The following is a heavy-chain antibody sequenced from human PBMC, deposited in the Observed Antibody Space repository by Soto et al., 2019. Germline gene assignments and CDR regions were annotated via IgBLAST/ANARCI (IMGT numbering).Heavy chain of an antibody. CDR3: ARGRSSSWYLGPLYYYGMDV. D-gene: IGHD6-13*01. Sequence: QVQLVQSGAEVKKPGASVKVSCKASGYTFTSYGISWVRQAPGQGLEWMGWISAYNGNTNYAQKLQGRVTMTTDTYTSTAYMELRSLRSDDTAVYYCARGRSSSWYLGPLYYYGMDVWGQGTTVTVSS. J-gene: IGHJ6*02. CDR2: ISAYNGNT. CDR1: GYTFTSYG. V-gene: IGHV1-18*01.